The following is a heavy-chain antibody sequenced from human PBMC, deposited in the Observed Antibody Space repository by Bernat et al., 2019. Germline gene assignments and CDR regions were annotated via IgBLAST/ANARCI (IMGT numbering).Heavy chain of an antibody. D-gene: IGHD2/OR15-2a*01. CDR3: ATQISGWFDP. Sequence: EVQLVESGGGLVKPGGSLRLSCAASGFTFSSYSMNWVHQAPGKGLEWVSSISSSSSYIYYADSVKGRFTISRDNAKNSLYLQMNSLRAEDTAVYYCATQISGWFDPWGQGTLVTVSS. CDR1: GFTFSSYS. J-gene: IGHJ5*02. CDR2: ISSSSSYI. V-gene: IGHV3-21*01.